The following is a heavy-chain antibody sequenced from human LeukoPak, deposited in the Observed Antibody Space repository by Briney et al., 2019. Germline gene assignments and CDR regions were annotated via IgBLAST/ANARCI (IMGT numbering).Heavy chain of an antibody. D-gene: IGHD1-26*01. Sequence: GESLKISCKGSGYSFTIYWIGWVRQMPGKGLEWMGIFYPGDSDTRYSPSFEGQVTISADKSISTAYLQWSSLKASDTAIYYCARLSQLIVVTGSGAFDIWGQGTMVTVSS. V-gene: IGHV5-51*01. CDR2: FYPGDSDT. J-gene: IGHJ3*02. CDR1: GYSFTIYW. CDR3: ARLSQLIVVTGSGAFDI.